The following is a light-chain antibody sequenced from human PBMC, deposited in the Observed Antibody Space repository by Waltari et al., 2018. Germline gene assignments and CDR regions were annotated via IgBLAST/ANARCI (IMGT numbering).Light chain of an antibody. J-gene: IGLJ3*02. Sequence: SYELSQPASVSVSPGQTARITCSGENVGHKCVSWYQQKPGQSPVVVIYEDKKRPSGLPGRFSGTNAGNTAALTISGTQAMDEAEYYCQTWAGTTAVFGGGTKLTVL. CDR3: QTWAGTTAV. CDR2: EDK. CDR1: NVGHKC. V-gene: IGLV3-1*01.